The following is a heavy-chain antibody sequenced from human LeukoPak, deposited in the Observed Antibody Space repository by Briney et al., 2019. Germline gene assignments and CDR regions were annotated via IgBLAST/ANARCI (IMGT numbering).Heavy chain of an antibody. CDR1: GGSISSYY. J-gene: IGHJ4*02. V-gene: IGHV4-59*01. CDR2: IYYSGST. CDR3: ASSYYSGSGSFIDY. Sequence: SETLSLTCTVSGGSISSYYWSWIRQPPGKGLEWIGYIYYSGSTNYNPSLKSRVTISVDTSKNQFSLKLSSVTAADTAVYYCASSYYSGSGSFIDYWGQGTLVTVSS. D-gene: IGHD3-10*01.